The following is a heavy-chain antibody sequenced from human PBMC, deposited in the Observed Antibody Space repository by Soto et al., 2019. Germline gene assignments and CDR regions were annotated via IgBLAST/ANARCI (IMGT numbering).Heavy chain of an antibody. J-gene: IGHJ4*02. D-gene: IGHD5-12*01. CDR2: IYPADSDT. CDR1: GYSFTSYW. V-gene: IGHV5-51*01. CDR3: ARYRNPYDPFDN. Sequence: GESLKISCKGSGYSFTSYWIGWVRQMPGKGMEWMGIIYPADSDTRYSPSFPGQVTISADKSISTAYLQWSILKASDTAMYYCARYRNPYDPFDNRGQGTLVTVSS.